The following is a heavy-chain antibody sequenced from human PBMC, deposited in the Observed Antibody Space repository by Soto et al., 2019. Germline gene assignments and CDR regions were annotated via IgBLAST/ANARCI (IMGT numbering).Heavy chain of an antibody. CDR1: GGSSSGHY. J-gene: IGHJ6*03. CDR2: MYYSGST. D-gene: IGHD3-16*01. Sequence: QVQLQESGPGLVKPSETLSLSCSVSGGSSSGHYWSWVRQPPGKGLEWIGYMYYSGSTNYNPALKSRVTSSVDTSKNHFSLRLTSVTAADTAVYYCARGPYYDLIWNYYYRDVWGKGTTVTVSS. V-gene: IGHV4-59*08. CDR3: ARGPYYDLIWNYYYRDV.